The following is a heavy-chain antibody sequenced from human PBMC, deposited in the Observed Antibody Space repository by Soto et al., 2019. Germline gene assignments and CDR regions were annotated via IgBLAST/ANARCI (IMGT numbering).Heavy chain of an antibody. V-gene: IGHV3-21*01. CDR3: ARCRDRALSAADSYYYYGMDV. CDR1: GFTFSSYS. Sequence: EVQLVESGGGLVKPGGSLRLSCAASGFTFSSYSMNWVRQAPGKGLEWVSSISSSSSYIYYADSVKGRFTISRDNAKNALHLQMNSLRAEDTAVYYCARCRDRALSAADSYYYYGMDVWGQGTTVTVSS. D-gene: IGHD6-13*01. CDR2: ISSSSSYI. J-gene: IGHJ6*02.